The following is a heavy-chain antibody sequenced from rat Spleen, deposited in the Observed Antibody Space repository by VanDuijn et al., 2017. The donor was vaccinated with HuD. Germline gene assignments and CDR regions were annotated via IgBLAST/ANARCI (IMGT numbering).Heavy chain of an antibody. Sequence: EVQLVESGGGLVQPGRSLKLSCAASGFTYSNYVMVWVRQAPTKGMEWVATLSYDATAPYYRDSVKGRFTISRDNAKTTLYLQMNSLRSEDTATYYCARLSHYWYFDFWGPGTMVTVSS. CDR3: ARLSHYWYFDF. CDR1: GFTYSNYV. D-gene: IGHD3-8*01. V-gene: IGHV5-29*01. CDR2: LSYDATAP. J-gene: IGHJ1*01.